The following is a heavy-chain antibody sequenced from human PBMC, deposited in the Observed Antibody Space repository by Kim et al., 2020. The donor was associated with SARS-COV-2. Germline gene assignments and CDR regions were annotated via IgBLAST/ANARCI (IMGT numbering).Heavy chain of an antibody. CDR3: ARVDSSGYYAYYFDY. J-gene: IGHJ4*02. D-gene: IGHD3-22*01. Sequence: KLQGRVTMTPDTSASTAYLELRSLRSDDTAVYYCARVDSSGYYAYYFDYWGQGTLVTVSS. V-gene: IGHV1-18*01.